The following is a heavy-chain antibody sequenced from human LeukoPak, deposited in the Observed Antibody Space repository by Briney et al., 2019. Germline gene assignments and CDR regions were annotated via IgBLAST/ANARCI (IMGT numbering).Heavy chain of an antibody. V-gene: IGHV4-39*01. D-gene: IGHD4-11*01. CDR3: ASEPYSNYDYYYYMDV. CDR2: IYYSGST. CDR1: GGSISSSSYY. J-gene: IGHJ6*03. Sequence: SETLSLXCTVSGGSISSSSYYWGWIRQPPGKGLEWIGSIYYSGSTYYNPSLKSRVTISVDTSKNQFSLKLSSVTAADTAVYYCASEPYSNYDYYYYMDVWGTGTTVTVSS.